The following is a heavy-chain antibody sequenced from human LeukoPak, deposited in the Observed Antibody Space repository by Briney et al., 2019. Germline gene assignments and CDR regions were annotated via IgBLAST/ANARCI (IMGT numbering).Heavy chain of an antibody. D-gene: IGHD2-2*01. CDR3: VKFRGQLLSSYYFDY. CDR2: ISGSGSTI. Sequence: GGSLRLSCAASGFTFSDYYMSRIRQAPGKGLEWVSYISGSGSTIYYADSVKGRFTISRDNSKNTLYLQMNSLRGEDTAVYYCVKFRGQLLSSYYFDYWGQGTLVTVSS. J-gene: IGHJ4*02. CDR1: GFTFSDYY. V-gene: IGHV3-11*01.